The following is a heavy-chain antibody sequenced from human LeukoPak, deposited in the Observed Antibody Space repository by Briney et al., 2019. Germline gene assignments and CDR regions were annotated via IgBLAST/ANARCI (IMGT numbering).Heavy chain of an antibody. CDR1: GGSISSYY. J-gene: IGHJ3*02. CDR3: ARRKIGYCSGGSCYRAFDI. CDR2: IYYSGST. Sequence: PSETLSLTCTVSGGSISSYYWSWIRQPPGKGLEWIGYIYYSGSTNYNPSLKSRVTISVDTSKNQFSLKLSSVTAADTAVYYCARRKIGYCSGGSCYRAFDIWGQGTMVTVSS. D-gene: IGHD2-15*01. V-gene: IGHV4-59*08.